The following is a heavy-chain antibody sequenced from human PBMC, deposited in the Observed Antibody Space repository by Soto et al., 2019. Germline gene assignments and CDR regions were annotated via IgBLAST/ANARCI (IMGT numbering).Heavy chain of an antibody. CDR1: GQSFSGHS. J-gene: IGHJ4*02. CDR2: INESGST. Sequence: QVQLQQWGAGLVKPSETLSLSCAVYGQSFSGHSWAWIRQPPGKGLEWIGEINESGSTYYNPSLKSRVTLSTDTSKNQFSLKLSSVSAADTAAYFCARGSGIAALPGELEDVKYDYWGQGTLVNVSS. CDR3: ARGSGIAALPGELEDVKYDY. V-gene: IGHV4-34*01. D-gene: IGHD1-1*01.